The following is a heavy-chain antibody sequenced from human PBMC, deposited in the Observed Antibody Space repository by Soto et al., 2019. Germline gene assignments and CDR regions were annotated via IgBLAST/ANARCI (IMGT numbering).Heavy chain of an antibody. CDR1: GFTFSSYA. V-gene: IGHV3-30-3*01. Sequence: QVQLVESGGGVVQPGRSLRLSCAASGFTFSSYAMHWVRQAPGKGLEWVAVISYDGSNKYYADSVKGRFTISRDNSKNTLYLQMNSLRAEDTAVYYCARDPTVGGAPTDYWGQGTLVTVSS. CDR3: ARDPTVGGAPTDY. J-gene: IGHJ4*02. CDR2: ISYDGSNK. D-gene: IGHD1-26*01.